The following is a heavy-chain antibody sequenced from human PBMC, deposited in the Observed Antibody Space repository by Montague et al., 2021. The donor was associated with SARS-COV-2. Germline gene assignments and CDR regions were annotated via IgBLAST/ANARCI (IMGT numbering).Heavy chain of an antibody. CDR2: IHYSGSN. D-gene: IGHD3-10*01. V-gene: IGHV4-59*01. CDR3: ARSLDPSGTYYLPY. J-gene: IGHJ4*02. Sequence: SETLSLTCSVSGGSIGSYYWSWLRQPPGKGLEWIGHIHYSGSNTYIHSSKSRVTISIDTPKNQFSLKLSSVTAADTAVYYCARSLDPSGTYYLPYWGQGTLVTVSS. CDR1: GGSIGSYY.